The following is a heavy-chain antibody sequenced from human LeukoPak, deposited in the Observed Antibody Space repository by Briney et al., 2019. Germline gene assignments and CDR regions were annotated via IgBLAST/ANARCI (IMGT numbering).Heavy chain of an antibody. CDR1: GFTFSSYS. J-gene: IGHJ5*02. CDR2: ISSSSSAI. Sequence: RGSLRLSCAASGFTFSSYSMNWVRQAPGKGLEWVSYISSSSSAIYYADSVKGRFTISRDNAKNSLYLQMNSLRAEDTAVYYCARSPYYYDSSGYYHWGQGTLVTVSS. CDR3: ARSPYYYDSSGYYH. D-gene: IGHD3-22*01. V-gene: IGHV3-48*04.